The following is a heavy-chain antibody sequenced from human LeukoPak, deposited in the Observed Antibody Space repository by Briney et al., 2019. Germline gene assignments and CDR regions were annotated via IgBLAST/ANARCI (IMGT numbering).Heavy chain of an antibody. CDR1: GFTFSNAW. CDR3: TTDLERELLDSDY. V-gene: IGHV3-15*01. D-gene: IGHD1-26*01. Sequence: GGSLRLSCAASGFTFSNAWMSWVRQAPGKGLEWVGRIKSKTDGGTTDYAAPVKGRFTISRDDSKNTLYLQMNSLKTEDTAVYYCTTDLERELLDSDYWGQGTLVTVSS. J-gene: IGHJ4*02. CDR2: IKSKTDGGTT.